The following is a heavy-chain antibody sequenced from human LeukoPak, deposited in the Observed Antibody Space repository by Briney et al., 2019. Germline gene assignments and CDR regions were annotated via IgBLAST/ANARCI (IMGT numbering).Heavy chain of an antibody. CDR2: ICSGGST. CDR3: ARGRMGYFDY. V-gene: IGHV3-66*01. CDR1: GFTVSSNY. J-gene: IGHJ4*02. D-gene: IGHD2-8*01. Sequence: QTGGSLRLSCAASGFTVSSNYMSWVRQAPGKGLEWVSVICSGGSTYYADSVKGRFTISRDNSKNTLYLQMNSLRAEDTAVYYCARGRMGYFDYWGQGTLVTVSS.